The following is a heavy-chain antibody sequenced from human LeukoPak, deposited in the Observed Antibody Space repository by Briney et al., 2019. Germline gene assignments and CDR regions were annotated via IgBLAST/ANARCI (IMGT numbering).Heavy chain of an antibody. CDR2: IWSSSTTI. CDR1: GMTVSSNY. Sequence: GGSLRLSCAASGMTVSSNYIMWVRQAPGKGLEWVSSIWSSSTTIFYADSLKGRFTISRDNAKNSLFLQMNSLSAEDTAVYYCARDPEGDGYYGMDDWGQGTSVTVSS. CDR3: ARDPEGDGYYGMDD. V-gene: IGHV3-69-1*02. D-gene: IGHD3-10*01. J-gene: IGHJ6*02.